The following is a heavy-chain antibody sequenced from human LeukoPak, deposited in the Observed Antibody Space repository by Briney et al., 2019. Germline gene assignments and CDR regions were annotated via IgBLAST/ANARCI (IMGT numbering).Heavy chain of an antibody. CDR1: GYTFTGYY. CDR2: INPNSGGT. J-gene: IGHJ4*02. Sequence: ASVKVSCKASGYTFTGYYMHWVRQAPGQGLEWMGWINPNSGGTNYAQKFQGWVTMTRDTPISTAYMELSRLGSDDTAVYYCARVAGGIYGSGSYLDYWGQGTLVTVSS. V-gene: IGHV1-2*04. D-gene: IGHD3-10*01. CDR3: ARVAGGIYGSGSYLDY.